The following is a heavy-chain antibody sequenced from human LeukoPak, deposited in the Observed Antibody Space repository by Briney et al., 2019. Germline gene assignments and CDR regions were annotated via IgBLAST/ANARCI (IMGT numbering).Heavy chain of an antibody. CDR2: ISGSAGST. J-gene: IGHJ4*02. V-gene: IGHV3-23*01. Sequence: PGGSLRLSCAASGFTFSSYAMRWVRQAPGKGLEWVSAISGSAGSTYYPDSVKGRFTISRDNSKNTLYLQMNSLRADVTAVYYCAKKHKRCYFDYWGQGTLVTVSS. CDR1: GFTFSSYA. CDR3: AKKHKRCYFDY.